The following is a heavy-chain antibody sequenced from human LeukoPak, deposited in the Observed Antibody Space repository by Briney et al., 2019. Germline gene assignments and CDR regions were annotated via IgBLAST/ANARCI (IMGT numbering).Heavy chain of an antibody. CDR2: ISANSGGT. J-gene: IGHJ6*02. Sequence: ASVKVSCKASGYTFTSYGISWVRQAPGQGLEWMGWISANSGGTNYAQKFQGRVTMTRDTSISTAYMELSRLRSDDTAVYYCARATPVWAKSYYGMDVWGQGTTVTVSS. CDR1: GYTFTSYG. D-gene: IGHD7-27*01. V-gene: IGHV1-2*02. CDR3: ARATPVWAKSYYGMDV.